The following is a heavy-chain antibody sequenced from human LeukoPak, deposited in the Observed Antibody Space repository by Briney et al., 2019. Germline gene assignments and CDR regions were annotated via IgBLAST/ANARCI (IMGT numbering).Heavy chain of an antibody. Sequence: PGGSLRLSCAASGFTFSSYSMNWVRQTPGKGLEWVSYISSGSSSIYYADSVKGRFTISRGNAKNSLYLQMNSLRDEDTAAYYCARLVNFWSGANDYWGQGTLVTVSS. CDR2: ISSGSSSI. CDR3: ARLVNFWSGANDY. D-gene: IGHD3-3*01. V-gene: IGHV3-48*02. J-gene: IGHJ4*02. CDR1: GFTFSSYS.